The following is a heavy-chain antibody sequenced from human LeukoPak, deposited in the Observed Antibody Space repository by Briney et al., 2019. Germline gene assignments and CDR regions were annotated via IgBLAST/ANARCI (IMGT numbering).Heavy chain of an antibody. CDR3: ARGLFLSGYLDAFDI. CDR1: GFTVSNKY. CDR2: IYSDGRT. Sequence: GGSLRLSCAASGFTVSNKYMTWVRQAPGKGLEWVSLIYSDGRTYYADSVKGRCTISRDNSKNTLYLQMNSLRVEDTAIYYCARGLFLSGYLDAFDIWGQGTVVTVSS. V-gene: IGHV3-53*01. D-gene: IGHD3-22*01. J-gene: IGHJ3*02.